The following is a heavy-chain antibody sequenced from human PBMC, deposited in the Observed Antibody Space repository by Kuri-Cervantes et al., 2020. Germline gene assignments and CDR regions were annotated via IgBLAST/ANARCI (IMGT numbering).Heavy chain of an antibody. CDR2: ISGSGGST. V-gene: IGHV3-23*01. J-gene: IGHJ4*02. D-gene: IGHD3-22*01. CDR1: GFTFSSYA. CDR3: ARGPADYYDSSGPMWGFDY. Sequence: GGSLRLSCAASGFTFSSYAMSWVRQAPGKGLEWVSAISGSGGSTYYADSVKGRFTISRDNSKNTLYLQMNSLRAEDTAVYYCARGPADYYDSSGPMWGFDYWGQGTLVTVSS.